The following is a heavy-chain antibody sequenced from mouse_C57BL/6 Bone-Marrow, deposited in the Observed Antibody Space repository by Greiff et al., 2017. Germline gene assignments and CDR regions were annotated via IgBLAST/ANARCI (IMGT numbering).Heavy chain of an antibody. CDR1: GFSFNTYA. CDR3: VRQRYGNYVDYAMDY. Sequence: EVQRVESGGGLVQPKGSLKLSCAASGFSFNTYAMNWVRQAPGKGLEWVARIRSKSNNYATYYADSVKDRFTISRDDSESMLYLQMNNLKTEDTAMYYCVRQRYGNYVDYAMDYWGQGTSVTVSS. J-gene: IGHJ4*01. V-gene: IGHV10-1*01. D-gene: IGHD2-10*02. CDR2: IRSKSNNYAT.